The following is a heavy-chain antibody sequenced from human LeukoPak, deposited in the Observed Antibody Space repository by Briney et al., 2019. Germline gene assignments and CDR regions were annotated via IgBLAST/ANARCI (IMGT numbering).Heavy chain of an antibody. CDR2: ISGSGVIT. CDR1: GFTFSNYA. D-gene: IGHD1-26*01. CDR3: AKEWWEPTRDDYFDY. J-gene: IGHJ4*02. V-gene: IGHV3-23*01. Sequence: GGSLRLSCAAAGFTFSNYAMSWVRQAPGKGLEWVSVISGSGVITYYADSVKGRFTTSRDNSKNTLYLQMNSLRAEDTAVYYCAKEWWEPTRDDYFDYWGQGTLVTVSS.